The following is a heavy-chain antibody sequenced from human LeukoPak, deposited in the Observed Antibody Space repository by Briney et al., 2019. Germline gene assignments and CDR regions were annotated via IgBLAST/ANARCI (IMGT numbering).Heavy chain of an antibody. CDR1: VYTFTSYG. J-gene: IGHJ4*02. V-gene: IGHV1-18*01. CDR2: IRVYNGNT. CDR3: GRAADSGSYYNSGFDY. D-gene: IGHD3-10*01. Sequence: ASVKVSCKAAVYTFTSYGISWGRQAPGQGLEWKGLIRVYNGNTTYAQKLQGRVTMTTDTTRSTGYMELRSLRSDDTGVYYCGRAADSGSYYNSGFDYWGEGTLVTVSS.